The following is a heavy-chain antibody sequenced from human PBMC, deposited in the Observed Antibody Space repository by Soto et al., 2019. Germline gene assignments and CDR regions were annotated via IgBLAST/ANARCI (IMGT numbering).Heavy chain of an antibody. V-gene: IGHV3-30*04. D-gene: IGHD6-19*01. CDR2: ISHDATNK. CDR3: AREGCSSGRAGGFDY. J-gene: IGHJ4*02. Sequence: QVQLVESGGGVAQPGRSLRLSCAVSGFSLTDSVLHWVRQTPDKGLEWVALISHDATNKHYADSVKGRFTISRDTSENTVYLEMSSLRPDDTSVYYCAREGCSSGRAGGFDYWGQGTLVIVSS. CDR1: GFSLTDSV.